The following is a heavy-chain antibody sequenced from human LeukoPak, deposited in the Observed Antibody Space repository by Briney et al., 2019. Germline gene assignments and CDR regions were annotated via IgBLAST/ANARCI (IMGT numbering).Heavy chain of an antibody. CDR3: ARGVVDTASPSGGDAFDI. J-gene: IGHJ3*02. CDR2: MNPNSGNT. Sequence: ASVKVSCKAPGYTFTSYDTNWVRQATGQGLEWMGWMNPNSGNTGYAQKFQGRVTITRNTSISTAYMELSSLRSEDTAVYYCARGVVDTASPSGGDAFDIWGQGTMVTVSS. V-gene: IGHV1-8*03. CDR1: GYTFTSYD. D-gene: IGHD5-18*01.